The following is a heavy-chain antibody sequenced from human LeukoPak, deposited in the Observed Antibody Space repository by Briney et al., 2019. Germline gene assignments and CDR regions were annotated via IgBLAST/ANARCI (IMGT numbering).Heavy chain of an antibody. Sequence: SETLSLTCTVSGYSISSGYYWGWIRQPPGKGLEWIGSIYHSGSTYYNPSLKSRVTISVDTSKNHFSLKLSSVTAADTAVYYCAREVRGYYYFDYWGQGTLVTVSS. CDR2: IYHSGST. CDR1: GYSISSGYY. CDR3: AREVRGYYYFDY. J-gene: IGHJ4*02. V-gene: IGHV4-38-2*02. D-gene: IGHD3-3*01.